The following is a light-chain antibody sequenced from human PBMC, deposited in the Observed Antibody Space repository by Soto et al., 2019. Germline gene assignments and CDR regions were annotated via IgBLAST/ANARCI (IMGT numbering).Light chain of an antibody. CDR1: SSDIGGYDY. CDR3: SSYAGSNNLV. CDR2: EVS. Sequence: SALTQPPSASGSPGQSGTISCTGTSSDIGGYDYVSWYQQHPGKAPKLIIYEVSKRPSGVPDRFSGSKSGNTASLTVSGLQAEDEADYYCSSYAGSNNLVFAGGTKVTVL. J-gene: IGLJ3*02. V-gene: IGLV2-8*01.